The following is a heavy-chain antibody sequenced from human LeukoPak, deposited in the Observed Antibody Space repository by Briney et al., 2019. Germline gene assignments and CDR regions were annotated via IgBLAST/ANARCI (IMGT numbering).Heavy chain of an antibody. J-gene: IGHJ5*02. D-gene: IGHD2-21*02. CDR2: IYPGDSDT. CDR1: GYSFTSYW. V-gene: IGHV5-51*01. CDR3: ARLAVVVTATGWFDP. Sequence: GESLKISCKGSGYSFTSYWIGWVRQMPGKGLEWMGIIYPGDSDTRYSPSFQGQVTISADKSISTAYLQWSSLKASDTAMYYCARLAVVVTATGWFDPWGQGTLVTASS.